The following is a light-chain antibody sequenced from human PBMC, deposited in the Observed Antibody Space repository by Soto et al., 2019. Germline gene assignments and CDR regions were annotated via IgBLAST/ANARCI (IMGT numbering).Light chain of an antibody. J-gene: IGKJ1*01. CDR2: GAS. CDR3: QQYNNWPRT. Sequence: ERVLTPAAAAPSVSPGERATLSCRASQSVSSNLAWYQQKPGQAPRLLIYGASTRATGIPARFSGSGSGTEFTLTISSLQSEDFAVYYCQQYNNWPRTFGQGTKVDIK. V-gene: IGKV3-15*01. CDR1: QSVSSN.